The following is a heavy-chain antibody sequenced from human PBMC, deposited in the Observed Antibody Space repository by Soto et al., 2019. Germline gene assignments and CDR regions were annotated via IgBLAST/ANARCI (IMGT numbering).Heavy chain of an antibody. Sequence: QVQLQESGPGLVKPSETLSLTCTVSGDSISSFYWSWIRQTAGKGLEWIGRLYVSGSTDYNPSLKSRVSMPVDRSKNQFSLKLTSVTAADTAVYYCVRDCSGGGCYSDYGMDVWGQGTTVTVSS. CDR3: VRDCSGGGCYSDYGMDV. CDR1: GDSISSFY. CDR2: LYVSGST. J-gene: IGHJ6*02. D-gene: IGHD2-15*01. V-gene: IGHV4-4*07.